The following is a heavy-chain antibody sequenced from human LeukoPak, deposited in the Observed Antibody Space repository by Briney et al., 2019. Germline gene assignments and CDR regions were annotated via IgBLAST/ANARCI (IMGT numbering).Heavy chain of an antibody. Sequence: PSETLSLTCTVSGGSISSSSYYWGWIRQPPGKGLEWIGSIYYSGSTYYNPSLKSRVTISVDTSKNQFSLKLSSVTAADTAVYYCARTRTPYYDFWSGSQGDYYYMDVWGKGTTATVSS. CDR3: ARTRTPYYDFWSGSQGDYYYMDV. CDR1: GGSISSSSYY. CDR2: IYYSGST. D-gene: IGHD3-3*01. J-gene: IGHJ6*03. V-gene: IGHV4-39*01.